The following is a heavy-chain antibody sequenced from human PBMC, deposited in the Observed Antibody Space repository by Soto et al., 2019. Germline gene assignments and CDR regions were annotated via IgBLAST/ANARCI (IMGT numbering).Heavy chain of an antibody. V-gene: IGHV4-34*01. J-gene: IGHJ4*02. Sequence: KPSETLSLTCAVYGGSFSGYYWSWIRQPPGKGLEWIGEINHSGSTNYNPSLKSRVTISVDTSKNQFSLKLSSVTAADTAVYYCARSSEMATTETNTMCAYWGQGTLVTVSS. CDR3: ARSSEMATTETNTMCAY. CDR2: INHSGST. D-gene: IGHD5-12*01. CDR1: GGSFSGYY.